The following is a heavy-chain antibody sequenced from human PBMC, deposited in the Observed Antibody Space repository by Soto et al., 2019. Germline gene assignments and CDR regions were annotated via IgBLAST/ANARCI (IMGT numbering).Heavy chain of an antibody. Sequence: GASVKVSCKASGYTFTSYDINWVRQATGQGLEWMGWMNPNSGNTGYAQKFQGRVTMTRNTSISTAYMELSSLRSEDTAVYYCARGLFSSTSCYVAFGPLTDYWGQGTLVTVP. J-gene: IGHJ4*02. CDR3: ARGLFSSTSCYVAFGPLTDY. CDR2: MNPNSGNT. V-gene: IGHV1-8*01. CDR1: GYTFTSYD. D-gene: IGHD2-2*01.